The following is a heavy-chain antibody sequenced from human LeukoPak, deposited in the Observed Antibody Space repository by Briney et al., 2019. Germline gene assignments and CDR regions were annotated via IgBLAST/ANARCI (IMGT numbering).Heavy chain of an antibody. CDR1: GGTFSSYA. CDR2: INPNSGGT. D-gene: IGHD5-18*01. J-gene: IGHJ4*02. Sequence: ASVKVSCKASGGTFSSYAISWVRQATGQGLEWMGWINPNSGGTNYAQKFQGRVTMTGDTSISTAYMELSRLSSDDTAIYYCAGRPDTAIVPIFDYWGQGTLVTVSS. CDR3: AGRPDTAIVPIFDY. V-gene: IGHV1-2*02.